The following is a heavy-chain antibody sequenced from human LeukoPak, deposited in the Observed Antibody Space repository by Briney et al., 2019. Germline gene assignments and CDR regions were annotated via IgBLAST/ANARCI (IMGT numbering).Heavy chain of an antibody. CDR2: IIPIFGTA. CDR1: GGTFSSYA. J-gene: IGHJ4*02. CDR3: ARDSERYDSSWDIGDY. D-gene: IGHD6-13*01. Sequence: SVKVSCKASGGTFSSYAISWVRQAPGQGLEWMGGIIPIFGTANYAQKFQGRVTITADESTSTAYMELSRLRSDDTAVYYCARDSERYDSSWDIGDYWGQGTLVTVSS. V-gene: IGHV1-69*01.